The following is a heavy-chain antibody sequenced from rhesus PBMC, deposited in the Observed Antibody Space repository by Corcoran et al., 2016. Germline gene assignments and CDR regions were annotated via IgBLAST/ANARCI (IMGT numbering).Heavy chain of an antibody. CDR3: ASGGYNFWTGYYLAY. CDR2: ISGSCGST. CDR1: GGSISSNF. D-gene: IGHD3-3*01. J-gene: IGHJ4*01. Sequence: QLQLQESGPGLVKPSETLSLTCAVSGGSISSNFWSWIRQPPGKGLEWIGRISGSCGSTDYNPSLKIVVTISTDTSKNQFSLKLTSMTAADTAVYYCASGGYNFWTGYYLAYWGQGVLVTVSS. V-gene: IGHV4-173*01.